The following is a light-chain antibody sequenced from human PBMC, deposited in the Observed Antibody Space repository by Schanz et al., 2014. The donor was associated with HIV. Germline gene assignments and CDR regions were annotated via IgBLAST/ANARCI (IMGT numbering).Light chain of an antibody. J-gene: IGKJ5*01. CDR3: QQRSNWQGT. CDR1: QSVSSSY. V-gene: IGKV3D-20*02. CDR2: DAS. Sequence: EIVLTQSPGILSLSPGERATLSCRASQSVSSSYLAWYQQKPGQAPRLLIYDASNRATGIPARFSGSGSGTDFTLTISSLEPEDSAVYYCQQRSNWQGTFGQGTRLEIK.